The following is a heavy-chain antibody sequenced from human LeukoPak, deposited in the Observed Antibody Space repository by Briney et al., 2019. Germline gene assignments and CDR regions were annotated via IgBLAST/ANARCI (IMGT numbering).Heavy chain of an antibody. CDR2: IKQDGSEK. D-gene: IGHD2-2*01. CDR1: GFTFSSYS. J-gene: IGHJ5*02. V-gene: IGHV3-7*03. Sequence: PGGSLRLSCAASGFTFSSYSMNWVRQAPGKGLEWVANIKQDGSEKYYVDSVKGRFTISGDNAKNSLYLQMNSLRAEDTAVYYCAKAADALRAFDPWGQGTLVTVSS. CDR3: AKAADALRAFDP.